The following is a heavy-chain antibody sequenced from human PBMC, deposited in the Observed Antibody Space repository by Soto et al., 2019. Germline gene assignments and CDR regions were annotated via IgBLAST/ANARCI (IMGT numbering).Heavy chain of an antibody. CDR3: AKAHPKQQLVFDYGMDV. CDR1: GYSFTSYW. J-gene: IGHJ6*02. Sequence: PGESLKISCKGSGYSFTSYWIGWVRQMPGKGLEWTGIIYPGDSDTRYSPSFQGQVTISADNSKNTLYLQMNSLRAEDTAVYYCAKAHPKQQLVFDYGMDVWGQGTTVTVSS. CDR2: IYPGDSDT. V-gene: IGHV5-51*01. D-gene: IGHD6-13*01.